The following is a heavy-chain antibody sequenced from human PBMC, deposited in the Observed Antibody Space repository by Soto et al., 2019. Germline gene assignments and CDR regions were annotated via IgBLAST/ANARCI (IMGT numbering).Heavy chain of an antibody. D-gene: IGHD2-2*01. CDR1: GFTFVDSN. CDR2: VNWNAAVI. J-gene: IGHJ4*02. V-gene: IGHV3-20*03. CDR3: ARRPSRYCSSTTCYASDY. Sequence: PEASLRPSYQTSGFTFVDSNMRRVRPCLGRWLKWVSGVNWNAAVIGYADSVNGRFTISRDNAKNSLYLQMNSLRAEDTALYYCARRPSRYCSSTTCYASDYWGQGT.